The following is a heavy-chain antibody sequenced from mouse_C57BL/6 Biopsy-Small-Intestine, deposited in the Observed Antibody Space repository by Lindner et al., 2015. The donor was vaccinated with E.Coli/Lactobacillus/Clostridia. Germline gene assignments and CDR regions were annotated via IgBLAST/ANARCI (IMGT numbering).Heavy chain of an antibody. J-gene: IGHJ1*03. CDR2: INAGNGNT. CDR3: ARDKVSWDFGVPRFVYMDV. V-gene: IGHV1-66*01. Sequence: SVKVSARLLDTPSLAMLCIGCARPRTRLEWMGWINAGNGNTKYSQKFQGRVTITRDTSASTAYMELSSLRSEDTAVYYCARDKVSWDFGVPRFVYMDVWGKGTTVTVSS. CDR1: DTPSLAML. D-gene: IGHD1-3*01.